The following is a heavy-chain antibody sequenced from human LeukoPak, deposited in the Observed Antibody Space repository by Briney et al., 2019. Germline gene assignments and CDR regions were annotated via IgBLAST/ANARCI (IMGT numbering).Heavy chain of an antibody. V-gene: IGHV1-69*13. CDR3: AREGSDYSNYGTLDY. J-gene: IGHJ4*02. CDR1: GGTFSSYA. D-gene: IGHD4-11*01. Sequence: SVTVSCKASGGTFSSYAISWVRQPPAQGLEWMGGIIPIFGTANYAQKFQGRVTITADESTSTAYMELSSLRSEDTAVYYCAREGSDYSNYGTLDYWGQGTLVTVSS. CDR2: IIPIFGTA.